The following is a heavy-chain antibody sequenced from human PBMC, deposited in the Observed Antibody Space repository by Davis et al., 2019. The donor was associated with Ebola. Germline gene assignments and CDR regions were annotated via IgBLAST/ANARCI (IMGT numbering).Heavy chain of an antibody. J-gene: IGHJ5*02. D-gene: IGHD1-14*01. CDR2: ISGSGGTI. V-gene: IGHV3-11*01. CDR3: ARTGSEISWFDP. Sequence: PGGSLRLSCAASGFTFSDYYISWIRQAPGKGLEWVSYISGSGGTIYYADSVKGRFIISRDNAKSSLYLQMNSLRAEDTAVYYCARTGSEISWFDPWGQGTLVTVSS. CDR1: GFTFSDYY.